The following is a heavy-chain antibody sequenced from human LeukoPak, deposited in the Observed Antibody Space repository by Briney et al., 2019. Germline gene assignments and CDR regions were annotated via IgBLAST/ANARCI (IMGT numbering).Heavy chain of an antibody. D-gene: IGHD3-10*01. CDR1: GFTFSSYS. J-gene: IGHJ6*03. CDR2: ISSLSSYI. V-gene: IGHV3-21*01. CDR3: VGYGSGSYYNYYMDV. Sequence: GGSLRLSCAASGFTFSSYSMNWVRQAPGKGLEWVSSISSLSSYIYYAGSVKGRFTISRDNAKNSLYLQMNSLRAEDTAVYYCVGYGSGSYYNYYMDVWGKGTTVTVSS.